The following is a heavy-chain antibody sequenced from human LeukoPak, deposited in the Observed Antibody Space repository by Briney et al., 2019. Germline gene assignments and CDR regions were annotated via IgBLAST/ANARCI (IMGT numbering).Heavy chain of an antibody. Sequence: GESLKISCQGSGYRFTRYWIGWVRQMPGKGLEWMGIVHPADSDTRYSTSFEGQVTISVDKSINTTYLQWSSLEASDTAMYYCARPYYYDSGGPYYFDYWGQGTLVTVSS. CDR3: ARPYYYDSGGPYYFDY. J-gene: IGHJ4*02. CDR2: VHPADSDT. V-gene: IGHV5-51*01. D-gene: IGHD3-22*01. CDR1: GYRFTRYW.